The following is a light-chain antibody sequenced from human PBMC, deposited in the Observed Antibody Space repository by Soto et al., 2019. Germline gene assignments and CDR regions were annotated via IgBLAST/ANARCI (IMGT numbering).Light chain of an antibody. CDR1: QGINHY. V-gene: IGKV1-27*01. CDR3: QKRNSAPLF. J-gene: IGKJ3*01. Sequence: DIQMTQSPSSLSASVGDRVTITCRASQGINHYLAWFQQKPGKVPKLLIYATSTLQSGVPSRFSGSGFGTDFSLTNSSLQPEDVATYYCQKRNSAPLFFGPGTKVEIK. CDR2: ATS.